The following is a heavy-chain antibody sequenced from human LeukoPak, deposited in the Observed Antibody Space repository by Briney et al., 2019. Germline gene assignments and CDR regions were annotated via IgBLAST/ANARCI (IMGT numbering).Heavy chain of an antibody. D-gene: IGHD2-2*01. CDR1: RYSFTSNW. CDR3: ARRYCSSSSCYAYFDY. J-gene: IGHJ4*02. V-gene: IGHV5-51*01. CDR2: IYPGDSDT. Sequence: GESLKISCKGSRYSFTSNWIGWVRQMPGKGLEWMGIIYPGDSDTRYSPSFEGQVTISADKSISTAYLQWSSLKASDTAMYYCARRYCSSSSCYAYFDYWGQGTLVAVSS.